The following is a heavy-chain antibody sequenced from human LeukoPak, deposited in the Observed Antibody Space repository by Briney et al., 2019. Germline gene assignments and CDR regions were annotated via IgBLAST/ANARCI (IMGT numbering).Heavy chain of an antibody. Sequence: ASVKVSCKASGYTFTGYYMHWVRQAPGQGLEWMGWINPNSGGTNYAQKFQGRVTMTRDTSISTAYMELSRLRSDDTAVYYCAREGFPKSGYRGRYGMDVWGQGTTVTVSS. D-gene: IGHD3-3*01. V-gene: IGHV1-2*02. J-gene: IGHJ6*02. CDR1: GYTFTGYY. CDR2: INPNSGGT. CDR3: AREGFPKSGYRGRYGMDV.